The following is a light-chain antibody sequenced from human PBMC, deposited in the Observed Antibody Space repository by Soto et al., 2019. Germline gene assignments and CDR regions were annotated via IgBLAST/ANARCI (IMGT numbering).Light chain of an antibody. J-gene: IGKJ4*01. CDR2: AAS. V-gene: IGKV1-12*01. CDR3: QQGISFPLT. Sequence: IQMTQSPSSVSASVGDRVTISCRASQGVSSWLAWYQQTPGKAPKLLISAASILQSGVPSRFSGSGSGTDFNFTISGLQPEDFGTDYGQQGISFPLTFGGGPKVEIK. CDR1: QGVSSW.